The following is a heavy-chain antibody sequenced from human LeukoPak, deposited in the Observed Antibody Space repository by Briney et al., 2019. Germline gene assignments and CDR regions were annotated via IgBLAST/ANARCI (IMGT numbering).Heavy chain of an antibody. D-gene: IGHD2-2*01. CDR3: ARVDIVVVPSANFDS. CDR2: INYSGIT. V-gene: IGHV4-39*01. CDR1: GGSISSTSYY. Sequence: NPSETLSLTCTVSGGSISSTSYYWGWIRQPPGKGLEWIGSINYSGITYYNPSLKSRVTISVDTSKNQFSLKLSSVTAADTAVYYCARVDIVVVPSANFDSWGQGTLVTVSS. J-gene: IGHJ4*02.